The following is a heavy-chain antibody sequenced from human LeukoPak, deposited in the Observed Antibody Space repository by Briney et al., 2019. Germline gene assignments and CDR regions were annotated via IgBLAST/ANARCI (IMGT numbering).Heavy chain of an antibody. CDR3: TTDGGY. CDR1: GFTFSDYY. D-gene: IGHD2-15*01. J-gene: IGHJ4*02. CDR2: IKSSGDGGTT. V-gene: IGHV3-15*01. Sequence: GGSLRLSCAASGFTFSDYYMSWARQAPGKGLEWVGRIKSSGDGGTTDYTAPVKGRFTISRDDSRNTVFLQMNTLKTEDTAVYYCTTDGGYWGQGTLVTVSS.